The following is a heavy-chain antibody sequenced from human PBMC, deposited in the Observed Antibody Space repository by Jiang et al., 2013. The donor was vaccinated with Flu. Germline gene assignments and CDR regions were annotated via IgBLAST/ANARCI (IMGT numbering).Heavy chain of an antibody. CDR1: GYTLTELS. CDR3: AIGLFWSGNYYYYYGMDV. V-gene: IGHV1-24*01. Sequence: ESGAEVKKPGASVKVSCKVSGYTLTELSMHWVRQAPGKGLEWMGGFDPEDGETIYAQKFQGRVTMTEDTSTDTAYMELSSLRSEDTAVYYCAIGLFWSGNYYYYYGMDVWGQGTTVTVSS. J-gene: IGHJ6*02. CDR2: FDPEDGET. D-gene: IGHD3-3*01.